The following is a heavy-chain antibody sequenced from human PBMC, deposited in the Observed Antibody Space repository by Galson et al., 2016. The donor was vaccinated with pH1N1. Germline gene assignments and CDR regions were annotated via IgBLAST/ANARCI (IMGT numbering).Heavy chain of an antibody. V-gene: IGHV3-7*03. CDR2: IKQDGSEK. D-gene: IGHD3-10*01. Sequence: SLILSCAASGFTFTNYWMHWVRQAPGKGLEWVANIKQDGSEKYYVDSVKGRFTISRDNAKNSLYLQMNSLRAEDTAVYYCARSVGSGSAYWGQGTLVTVSS. CDR1: GFTFTNYW. J-gene: IGHJ4*02. CDR3: ARSVGSGSAY.